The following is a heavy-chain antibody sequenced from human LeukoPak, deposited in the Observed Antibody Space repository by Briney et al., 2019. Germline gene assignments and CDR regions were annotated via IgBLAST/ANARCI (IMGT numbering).Heavy chain of an antibody. D-gene: IGHD5/OR15-5a*01. CDR1: GFTFHNYV. CDR2: TSGDGITT. CDR3: ARDHVYGGADY. Sequence: GGSLGLSCAASGFTFHNYVIHWVRQAPGKGLEWVSLTSGDGITTYFADSVKGRFTISRDNSKSSLFLQMNSLRTEDTALYYCARDHVYGGADYWGQGTLVTVSS. V-gene: IGHV3-43*02. J-gene: IGHJ4*02.